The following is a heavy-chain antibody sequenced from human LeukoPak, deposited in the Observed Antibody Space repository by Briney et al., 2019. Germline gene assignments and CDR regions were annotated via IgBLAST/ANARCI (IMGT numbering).Heavy chain of an antibody. V-gene: IGHV3-33*06. CDR1: GFTFSLYG. CDR3: AKDSRGANFFGDFDY. J-gene: IGHJ4*02. Sequence: GGSLRPSCAASGFTFSLYGMHWVRQAPGKGLEWVALISNDGSKTYYADSVKGRFTISRDNSKNMVYLQVSSLRADDTAVYYCAKDSRGANFFGDFDYWGQGTLVTVSS. D-gene: IGHD3-10*01. CDR2: ISNDGSKT.